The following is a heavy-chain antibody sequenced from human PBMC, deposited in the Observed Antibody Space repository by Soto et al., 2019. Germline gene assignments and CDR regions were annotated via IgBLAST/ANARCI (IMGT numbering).Heavy chain of an antibody. CDR1: GFTFTSSA. J-gene: IGHJ5*02. CDR2: IVVGSGNT. V-gene: IGHV1-58*01. Sequence: ASVKVSCKASGFTFTSSAVQWVRQARGQRLEWIGWIVVGSGNTNYAQKFQERVTITRDMSTSTAYMELSSLRSEDTAVYYCAADHIVGANLWFDPWGQGTLVTVSS. CDR3: AADHIVGANLWFDP. D-gene: IGHD1-26*01.